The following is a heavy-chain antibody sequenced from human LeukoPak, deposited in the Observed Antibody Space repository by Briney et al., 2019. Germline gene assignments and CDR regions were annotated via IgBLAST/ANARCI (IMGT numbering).Heavy chain of an antibody. V-gene: IGHV1-2*02. Sequence: ASVKVSCKASGYTFTGYYMHWVRQAPGQGLEWMGWINPNSGGTNYAQKFQGRVTMTRDTSISTAYMELSRLRSDDTAVYYCARARYCSSTSCYLLGRYFDWLLSSLDYWGQGTLVTVSS. CDR3: ARARYCSSTSCYLLGRYFDWLLSSLDY. J-gene: IGHJ4*02. CDR1: GYTFTGYY. CDR2: INPNSGGT. D-gene: IGHD2-2*01.